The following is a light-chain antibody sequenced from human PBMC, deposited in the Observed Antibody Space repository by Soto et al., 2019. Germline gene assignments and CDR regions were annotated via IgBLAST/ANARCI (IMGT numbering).Light chain of an antibody. CDR3: QQYSDLPMT. J-gene: IGKJ5*01. CDR1: QSVITN. Sequence: EIVMTQSPATLSVSQGERATLSCRASQSVITNLAWYQQKPGQAPRLLIYGASTRAAIIPARFSGSASGTDFTLTISRLEPEDFAVYFCQQYSDLPMTFGQGTRLEIK. CDR2: GAS. V-gene: IGKV3-15*01.